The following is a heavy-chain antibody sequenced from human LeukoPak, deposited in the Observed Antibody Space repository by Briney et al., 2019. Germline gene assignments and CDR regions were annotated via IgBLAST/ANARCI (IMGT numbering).Heavy chain of an antibody. D-gene: IGHD6-13*01. V-gene: IGHV4-39*07. CDR2: IYYSGST. J-gene: IGHJ5*02. CDR3: ARGYSSSWYGENWFDP. CDR1: GASISTNSYY. Sequence: PSETLSLTCTVSGASISTNSYYWGWIRQPPGKGLEWIGSIYYSGSTYYNPSLKSRVTISIDTSKNQFSLKLSSVTAADTAVYYCARGYSSSWYGENWFDPWGQGTLVTVSS.